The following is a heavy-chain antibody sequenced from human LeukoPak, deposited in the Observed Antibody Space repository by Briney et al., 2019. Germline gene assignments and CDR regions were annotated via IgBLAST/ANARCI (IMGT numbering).Heavy chain of an antibody. CDR3: ARLHYGGNYGYYYYYMDV. Sequence: SETLSLTCTVSGYSISSGYYWGWIRQPPGKGLEWIGSIYYTGSTYYNSSLKSRVTISVDTSKNQFSLKLSSVTAADTAVYYCARLHYGGNYGYYYYYMDVWGKGTTVTISS. CDR1: GYSISSGYY. D-gene: IGHD4-23*01. J-gene: IGHJ6*03. V-gene: IGHV4-38-2*02. CDR2: IYYTGST.